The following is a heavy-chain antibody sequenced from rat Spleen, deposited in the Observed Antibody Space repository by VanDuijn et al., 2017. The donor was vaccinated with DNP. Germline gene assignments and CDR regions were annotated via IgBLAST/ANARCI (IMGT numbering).Heavy chain of an antibody. CDR1: GFTFSDYY. CDR2: INYDGSNT. Sequence: EVQLVESGGGLVQPGRSLKLSCAASGFTFSDYYMAWVRQAPTKGLEWVTYINYDGSNTYYQDSVKGRFTVFRNNAKSSLHLQMNILKSEDTATYYWQRRGSHSPSCSFDFWGQEPWSPCPQ. D-gene: IGHD3-1*01. CDR3: QRRGSHSPSCSFDF. J-gene: IGHJ1*01. V-gene: IGHV5-20*01.